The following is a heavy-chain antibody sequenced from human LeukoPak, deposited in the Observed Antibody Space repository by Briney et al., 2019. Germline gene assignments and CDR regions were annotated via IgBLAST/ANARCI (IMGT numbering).Heavy chain of an antibody. V-gene: IGHV4-39*07. J-gene: IGHJ4*02. D-gene: IGHD3-3*01. CDR1: GGSISSSSYY. CDR3: ARDTYYDFWSGYYLDY. Sequence: SETLSLTCTVSGGSISSSSYYWGWIRQPPGKGLEWIGSIYYSGSTYYNPSLKSRVTISADTSKNQFSLKLSSVTAADTAVYYCARDTYYDFWSGYYLDYWGQGTLVTVSS. CDR2: IYYSGST.